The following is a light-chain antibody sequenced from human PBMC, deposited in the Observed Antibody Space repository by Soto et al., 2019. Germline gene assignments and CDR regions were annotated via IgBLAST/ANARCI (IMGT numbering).Light chain of an antibody. Sequence: QSVLTQPASVSGSPGQSITISCTGTSSDVGSYNLVSWYQQHPGKAPKLMIYGVSRRPSGVSNRFSCSNSGNTASLTISGLQDEDEADYYCCSYAGSNTWVFGGGTKLTVL. V-gene: IGLV2-23*02. CDR1: SSDVGSYNL. J-gene: IGLJ3*02. CDR3: CSYAGSNTWV. CDR2: GVS.